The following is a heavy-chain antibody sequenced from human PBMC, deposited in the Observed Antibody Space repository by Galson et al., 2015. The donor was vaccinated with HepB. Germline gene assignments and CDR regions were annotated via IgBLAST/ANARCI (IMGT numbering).Heavy chain of an antibody. Sequence: SVKVSCKASGGTFSSYAISWVRQAPGQGLEWMGGIIPIFGTANYAQKFQGRVTITADESTSTAYMELSSLRSEDTAVYYCARDFVSRLSSTSWGVGAFDIWGQGTMVTVSS. D-gene: IGHD2-2*01. CDR1: GGTFSSYA. J-gene: IGHJ3*02. V-gene: IGHV1-69*13. CDR3: ARDFVSRLSSTSWGVGAFDI. CDR2: IIPIFGTA.